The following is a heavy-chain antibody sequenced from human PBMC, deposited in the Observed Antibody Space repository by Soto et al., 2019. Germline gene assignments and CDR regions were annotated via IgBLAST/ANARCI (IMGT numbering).Heavy chain of an antibody. Sequence: GGSLRLSCAASGFSFSTYSMAWVRQTPGKGLAWVSGLSGGGSNTFYADSVQGRFTISVDNSKNTVYLQMNSLRVEDTAVYYCARDTAMVTGAFDIWGQGTMVTVSS. CDR3: ARDTAMVTGAFDI. V-gene: IGHV3-23*01. J-gene: IGHJ3*02. CDR2: LSGGGSNT. CDR1: GFSFSTYS. D-gene: IGHD5-18*01.